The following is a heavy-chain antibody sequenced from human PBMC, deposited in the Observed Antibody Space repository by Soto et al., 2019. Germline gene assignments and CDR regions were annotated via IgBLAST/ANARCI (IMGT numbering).Heavy chain of an antibody. D-gene: IGHD3-3*01. V-gene: IGHV4-31*03. CDR3: ARWSGYKRSYYYYGMDV. CDR1: GGSISSGFYY. Sequence: SVTLSVTCPVAGGSISSGFYYWSWIRQHPGKGLEWIGYIYYSGSTYYNPSLKSRVTISVDTSKNQFSLKLSSVTAADTAVYYCARWSGYKRSYYYYGMDVWGQGTTVTVSS. CDR2: IYYSGST. J-gene: IGHJ6*02.